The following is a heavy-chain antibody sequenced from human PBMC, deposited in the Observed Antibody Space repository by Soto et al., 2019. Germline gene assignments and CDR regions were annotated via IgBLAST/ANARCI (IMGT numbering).Heavy chain of an antibody. Sequence: NPSETLSLTCTVPGGSITGGSISSTTYYWGWMRQPPGKGLEWIASFFIGGNTYYNPSLKSRVTTSVDTSKNQFSLKLTSVTAADTAVYFCARLGAFYQAMHSWGQGTLVTVSS. CDR2: FFIGGNT. V-gene: IGHV4-39*01. CDR3: ARLGAFYQAMHS. D-gene: IGHD2-2*01. J-gene: IGHJ1*01. CDR1: GGSISSTTYY.